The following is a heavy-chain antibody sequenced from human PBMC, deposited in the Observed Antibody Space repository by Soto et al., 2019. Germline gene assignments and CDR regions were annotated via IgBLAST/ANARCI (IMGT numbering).Heavy chain of an antibody. D-gene: IGHD5-18*01. CDR3: FTISRDDSKSIAYLQMNSLKTEDTAVYYCTSGYSYGPKHDAFDI. V-gene: IGHV4-59*01. CDR2: IYYSGST. Sequence: SETLSLTCTVSGGSISSYYWSWIRQPPGKGLEWIGYIYYSGSTNYNPSLKSRVTISVDTSKNQFSLKLSSVSSVFRLFICRFTISRDDSKSIAYLQMNSLKTEDTAVYYCTSGYSYGPKHDAFDIWGQGTMVTVSS. CDR1: GGSISSYY. J-gene: IGHJ3*02.